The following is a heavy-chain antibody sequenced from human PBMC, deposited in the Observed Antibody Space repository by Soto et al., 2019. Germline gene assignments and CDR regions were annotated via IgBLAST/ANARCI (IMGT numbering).Heavy chain of an antibody. Sequence: SETLSLTCAVYGGPFSSNYWNWIRQPPGKGLEWIGEINHSGSSKYNPSLKSRITMSVDASKNQFSLKLSSVTAADTAVYYCARGRRYGYCSSDSCYMLDSWGQGALVTVSS. V-gene: IGHV4-34*01. CDR1: GGPFSSNY. CDR2: INHSGSS. J-gene: IGHJ4*02. D-gene: IGHD2-2*03. CDR3: ARGRRYGYCSSDSCYMLDS.